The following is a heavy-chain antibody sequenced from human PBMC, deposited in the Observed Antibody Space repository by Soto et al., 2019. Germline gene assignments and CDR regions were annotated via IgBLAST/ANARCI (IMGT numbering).Heavy chain of an antibody. CDR3: ARHAYYGSGSYRPIDY. Sequence: SETLSLTCTVSGGSISSSSYYWGWIRQPPGKGLEWIGSIYYSGSTYYNPSLKSRVTISVDTSKNQFSLKLSSVTAADTAVYYCARHAYYGSGSYRPIDYWGQGTLVTVSS. J-gene: IGHJ4*02. V-gene: IGHV4-39*01. CDR1: GGSISSSSYY. D-gene: IGHD3-10*01. CDR2: IYYSGST.